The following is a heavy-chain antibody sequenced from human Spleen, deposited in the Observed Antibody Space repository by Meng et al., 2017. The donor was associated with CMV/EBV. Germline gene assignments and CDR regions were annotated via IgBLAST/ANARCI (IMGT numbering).Heavy chain of an antibody. CDR1: GGSFSGYF. CDR2: INHVGST. D-gene: IGHD3-3*01. J-gene: IGHJ5*02. CDR3: ARERGITEGGLTWHSGNWFDP. Sequence: SETLSLTCGIYGGSFSGYFWSWIRQSPGKGLQWIGEINHVGSTNYSPSLESRVTISVDTSKNQCSLNLNSVTAANTAVYYCARERGITEGGLTWHSGNWFDPWGQGTLVTVSS. V-gene: IGHV4-34*01.